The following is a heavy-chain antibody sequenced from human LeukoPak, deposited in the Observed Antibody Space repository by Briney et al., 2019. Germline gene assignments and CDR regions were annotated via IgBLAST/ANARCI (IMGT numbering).Heavy chain of an antibody. Sequence: GGSLRLSCAASGFTFNRYSMSWVRQAPGKGLEWVSSITPSSSNIYYADSVKGRFTISRDNSKNTLYLQMNSLRAEDTAVYYCAREDPPYFDYWGQGTLVTVSS. J-gene: IGHJ4*02. CDR2: ITPSSSNI. V-gene: IGHV3-21*01. CDR1: GFTFNRYS. CDR3: AREDPPYFDY.